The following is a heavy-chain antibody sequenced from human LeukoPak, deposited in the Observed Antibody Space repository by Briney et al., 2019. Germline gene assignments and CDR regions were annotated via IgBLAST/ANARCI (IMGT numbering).Heavy chain of an antibody. CDR2: IYYSGST. CDR3: ARDRMLGYCSSTTEACAFDI. D-gene: IGHD2-2*01. V-gene: IGHV4-31*03. Sequence: SETLSLTCTVSGGSISSGGYYWSWIRQHPGKGLEWIGYIYYSGSTYYNPSLKSRVTISVDTSKNQFSLKLSSVTAADTDVYYCARDRMLGYCSSTTEACAFDIWGQGTMVTVSS. CDR1: GGSISSGGYY. J-gene: IGHJ3*02.